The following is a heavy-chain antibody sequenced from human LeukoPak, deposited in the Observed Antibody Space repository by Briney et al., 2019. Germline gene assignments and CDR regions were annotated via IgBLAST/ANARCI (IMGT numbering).Heavy chain of an antibody. CDR1: GFSFSDYN. D-gene: IGHD1-7*01. Sequence: GGSLRLSCAASGFSFSDYNMHWVRQAPGKGLEWVSSISTSSSYIYYADSVKGRFTISRDNAKNSLYLQMNSLRAEDMALYYCAKDIGKNWNYEGAFDIWGQGTMVTVSS. V-gene: IGHV3-21*04. J-gene: IGHJ3*02. CDR3: AKDIGKNWNYEGAFDI. CDR2: ISTSSSYI.